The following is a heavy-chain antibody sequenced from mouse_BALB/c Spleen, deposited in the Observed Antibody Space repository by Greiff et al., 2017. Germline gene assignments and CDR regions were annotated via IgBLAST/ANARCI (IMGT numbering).Heavy chain of an antibody. V-gene: IGHV5-6-3*01. CDR2: INSNGGST. J-gene: IGHJ4*01. CDR3: ARDGDGYYGMDY. Sequence: EVQRVESGGGLVQPGGSLKLSCAASGFTFSSYGMSWVRQTPDKRLELVATINSNGGSTYYPDSVKGRFTISRDNAKNTLYLQMSSLKSEDTAMYYCARDGDGYYGMDYWGQGTSVTVSS. CDR1: GFTFSSYG. D-gene: IGHD2-3*01.